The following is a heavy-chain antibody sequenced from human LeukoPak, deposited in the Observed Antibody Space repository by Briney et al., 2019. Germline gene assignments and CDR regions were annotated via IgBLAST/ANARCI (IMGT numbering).Heavy chain of an antibody. CDR3: ARGYCSGGSCSAGWFDP. CDR1: GFTFRNYW. CDR2: INSDGSST. Sequence: PGGSLRLSCAASGFTFRNYWMHWVRQAPGKGLVWVSRINSDGSSTSYADSVKGRFTISRDNAKNTLYLQMNSLRAEDTAVYYCARGYCSGGSCSAGWFDPWGQGTLVTVSS. V-gene: IGHV3-74*01. D-gene: IGHD2-15*01. J-gene: IGHJ5*02.